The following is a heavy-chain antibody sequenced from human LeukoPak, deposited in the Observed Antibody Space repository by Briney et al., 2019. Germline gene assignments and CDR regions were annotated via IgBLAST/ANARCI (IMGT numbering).Heavy chain of an antibody. D-gene: IGHD6-19*01. CDR2: MNPNSGNT. Sequence: ASVKVSCKASGYTFTSYDINWVRQATGQGLEWMGWMNPNSGNTGYAQKFQGRVTMTRNTSISTAYMELSSLRSEDTAVYYCARDYRAMSYSSGNWFDPWGQGTLVTVSS. V-gene: IGHV1-8*01. CDR1: GYTFTSYD. CDR3: ARDYRAMSYSSGNWFDP. J-gene: IGHJ5*02.